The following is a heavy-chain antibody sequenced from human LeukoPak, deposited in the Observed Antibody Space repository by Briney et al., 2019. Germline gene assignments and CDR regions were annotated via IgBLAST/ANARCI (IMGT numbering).Heavy chain of an antibody. D-gene: IGHD5-18*01. Sequence: SETLSLTCTVSGGSISSYYWNWIRQPPGKGLEWIGYIYYSGDTDYNPSLKSRVTISVDTSKKQFSLRLSSVTAADTAVYYCRVDTPFFDYWGQGTLVTVSS. CDR2: IYYSGDT. V-gene: IGHV4-59*01. CDR1: GGSISSYY. J-gene: IGHJ4*02. CDR3: RVDTPFFDY.